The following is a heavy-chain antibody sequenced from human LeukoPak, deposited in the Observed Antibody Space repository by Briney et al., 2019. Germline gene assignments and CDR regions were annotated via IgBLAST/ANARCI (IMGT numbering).Heavy chain of an antibody. J-gene: IGHJ5*01. CDR2: IIPVFGTA. CDR3: AGRGRSSSLDVPWFDS. D-gene: IGHD6-6*01. Sequence: ASVKVSCKASGVTLSSFTITWVRQAPGQGLEWMGGIIPVFGTANYAQKFQGRVTITADESTRTAYMELTSLRSEDTAVYYCAGRGRSSSLDVPWFDSWGQGALVTVSS. CDR1: GVTLSSFT. V-gene: IGHV1-69*13.